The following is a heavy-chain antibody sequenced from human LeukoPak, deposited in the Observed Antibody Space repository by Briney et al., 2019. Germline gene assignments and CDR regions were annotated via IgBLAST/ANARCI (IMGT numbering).Heavy chain of an antibody. D-gene: IGHD6-13*01. CDR2: TYYRSKWYN. Sequence: SQTLSLTCAISGDSVSSNSAAWDWIRQSPSRGLEWLGRTYYRSKWYNYYAVSLKTRITLNPDTTNNQFSRQLNSVPPEDTAVYYCARVAGIAAADNWFDPWGQGNLVTVSS. V-gene: IGHV6-1*01. J-gene: IGHJ5*02. CDR3: ARVAGIAAADNWFDP. CDR1: GDSVSSNSAA.